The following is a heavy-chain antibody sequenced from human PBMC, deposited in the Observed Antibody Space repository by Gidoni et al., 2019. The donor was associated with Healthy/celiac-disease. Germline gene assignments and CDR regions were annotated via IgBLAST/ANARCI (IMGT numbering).Heavy chain of an antibody. CDR1: GGSISSGSYY. J-gene: IGHJ6*02. CDR2: IYTSGST. Sequence: QVQLQESGPGLVKPSQTLSLTCTVSGGSISSGSYYWSWIRPPAGKGLAWIGRIYTSGSTNYNPSLKSRVTISVDTSKNQFSLKLSSVTAADTAVYYCARDQEIAAAARLDVWGQGTTVTVSS. CDR3: ARDQEIAAAARLDV. D-gene: IGHD6-13*01. V-gene: IGHV4-61*02.